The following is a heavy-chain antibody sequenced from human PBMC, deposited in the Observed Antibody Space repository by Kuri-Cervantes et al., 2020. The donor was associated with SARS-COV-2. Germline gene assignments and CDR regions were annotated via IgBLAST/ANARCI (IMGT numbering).Heavy chain of an antibody. J-gene: IGHJ4*02. Sequence: GGSLRLSCAASGFTFNSYALSWVRQAPGKGLEWVSAMSGSGASTYYAVSVKGRFTVSRDNPKNMFYLQMNSLRADDTAVYYCTTATFFGVSIIWDIDLWGQGTLVTVSS. V-gene: IGHV3-23*01. CDR2: MSGSGAST. CDR1: GFTFNSYA. D-gene: IGHD3-3*01. CDR3: TTATFFGVSIIWDIDL.